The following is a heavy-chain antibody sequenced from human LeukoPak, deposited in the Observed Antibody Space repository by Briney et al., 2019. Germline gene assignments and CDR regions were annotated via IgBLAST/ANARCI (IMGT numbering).Heavy chain of an antibody. CDR2: INPSGGST. V-gene: IGHV1-46*01. CDR1: GYTFTSYY. J-gene: IGHJ4*02. D-gene: IGHD3-9*01. Sequence: ASVKVSCKASGYTFTSYYMHWVRQAPGQGLEWMGIINPSGGSTSYAQKFRGRVTMTRDTSTSTVYMELSSLRSEDTAVYYCARDQRGLRYFDWLLTYFFDYWGQGTLVTVSS. CDR3: ARDQRGLRYFDWLLTYFFDY.